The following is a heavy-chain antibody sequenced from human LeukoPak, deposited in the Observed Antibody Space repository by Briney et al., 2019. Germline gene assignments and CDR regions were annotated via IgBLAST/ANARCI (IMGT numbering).Heavy chain of an antibody. Sequence: PGGSLRLSWAASGFTCSSYEMNWVRQAPGKGLEGVSYISSSGSTIYYADSVKGRFTISRDNAKNSLYLQMNSLRAEDTAVYYCAELGITMIGGVWGKGTTVTISS. CDR3: AELGITMIGGV. V-gene: IGHV3-48*03. CDR1: GFTCSSYE. D-gene: IGHD3-10*02. J-gene: IGHJ6*04. CDR2: ISSSGSTI.